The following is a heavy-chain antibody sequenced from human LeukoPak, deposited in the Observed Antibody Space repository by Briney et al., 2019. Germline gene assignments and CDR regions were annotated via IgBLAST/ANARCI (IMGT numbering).Heavy chain of an antibody. CDR2: INPNSGGT. J-gene: IGHJ4*02. Sequence: ASVKVSFKASGYTFTVYYMHWVRQAPGQGLEWMGWINPNSGGTNYAQKFQGRVTMTRDTSISTAYMELSRLRSDDTAVYYCARRYYYDSSGQSAFDYWGQGTLVTVSS. CDR1: GYTFTVYY. D-gene: IGHD3-22*01. CDR3: ARRYYYDSSGQSAFDY. V-gene: IGHV1-2*02.